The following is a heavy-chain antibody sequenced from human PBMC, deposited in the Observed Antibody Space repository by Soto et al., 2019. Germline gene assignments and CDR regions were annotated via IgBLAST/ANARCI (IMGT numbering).Heavy chain of an antibody. J-gene: IGHJ4*02. D-gene: IGHD6-13*01. CDR1: GFTFSSYG. Sequence: QVQLVESGGGVVQPGRSLRLSCAASGFTFSSYGMHWVRQAPGKGLEWVAVISYDGNDKYYADSVKGRFTISRDNSKNTLYRQINGLRAEDTAVFYCAKERYSSSWSPLDFDYRGQGTLVTVSS. CDR2: ISYDGNDK. V-gene: IGHV3-30*18. CDR3: AKERYSSSWSPLDFDY.